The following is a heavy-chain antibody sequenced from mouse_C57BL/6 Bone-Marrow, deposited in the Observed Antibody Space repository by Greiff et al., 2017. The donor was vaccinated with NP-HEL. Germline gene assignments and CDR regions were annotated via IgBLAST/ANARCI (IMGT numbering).Heavy chain of an antibody. J-gene: IGHJ1*03. Sequence: VQLQQPGAELVKPGASVKLSCKASGYTFTSYWMQWVKQRPGQGLEWIGEIDPSDSYTNYNQKFKGKATLTVDTSSSTAYMQLSSLTSEDAAVYYCAREGNHYYGSSYRWYFDVWGTGTTVTVSS. CDR1: GYTFTSYW. V-gene: IGHV1-50*01. CDR2: IDPSDSYT. D-gene: IGHD1-1*01. CDR3: AREGNHYYGSSYRWYFDV.